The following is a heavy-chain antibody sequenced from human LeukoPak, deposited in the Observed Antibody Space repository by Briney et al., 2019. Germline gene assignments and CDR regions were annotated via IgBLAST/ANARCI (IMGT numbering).Heavy chain of an antibody. V-gene: IGHV3-30-3*01. CDR3: ARGGSIAVVDAFDI. J-gene: IGHJ3*02. CDR2: ISYDGSNK. D-gene: IGHD6-19*01. Sequence: GGSLRLSCAASGFTFSSYAMHWVRQAPGKGLEWVAVISYDGSNKYYADSVKGRFTISRDNSKNTLYLQMNSLRAEDTAVYYRARGGSIAVVDAFDIWGQGTMVTVSS. CDR1: GFTFSSYA.